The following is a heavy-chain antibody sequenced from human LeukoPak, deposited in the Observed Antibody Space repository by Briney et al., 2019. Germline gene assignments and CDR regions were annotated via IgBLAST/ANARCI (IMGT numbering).Heavy chain of an antibody. D-gene: IGHD5-12*01. J-gene: IGHJ4*02. Sequence: SETLSLTCTVSGGSISSSSYYWGWTRQPPGKGLEWIGSIYYSGSTYYNPSLKSRVTISVDTSKNQFSLKLSSVTAADTAVYYCVSAPGPYSGYGTYYFDYWGQGTLVTVSS. CDR2: IYYSGST. CDR1: GGSISSSSYY. V-gene: IGHV4-39*01. CDR3: VSAPGPYSGYGTYYFDY.